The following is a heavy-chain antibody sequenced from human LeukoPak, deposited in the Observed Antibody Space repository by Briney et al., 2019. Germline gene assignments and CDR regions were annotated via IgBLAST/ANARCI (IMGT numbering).Heavy chain of an antibody. J-gene: IGHJ4*02. CDR1: GYNFIDHY. V-gene: IGHV1-2*02. CDR2: INPNSGAT. D-gene: IGHD1-26*01. Sequence: ASLEVSCKASGYNFIDHYIYWLRQAPGQGLEWMGWINPNSGATNYAQKFQGRVTVTGDTSMNTAHMELSRLTSDDTAMYFCARSVWYSGSYGFDYWGQGTLVRVAS. CDR3: ARSVWYSGSYGFDY.